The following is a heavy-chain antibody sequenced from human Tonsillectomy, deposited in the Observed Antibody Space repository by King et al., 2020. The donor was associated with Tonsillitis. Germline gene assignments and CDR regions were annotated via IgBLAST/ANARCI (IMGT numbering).Heavy chain of an antibody. CDR3: ARAGDVGAFDI. Sequence: QLQESGPGLVKPSETLSLTCAVSGYSLSSGYSWGWIRQPPGKGLEWIGSIYHSGSTYCNPSLNSRVTISVDTSKNQFSLKLNSVTAADTAVYYCARAGDVGAFDIWGQGTMVTVSS. V-gene: IGHV4-38-2*01. J-gene: IGHJ3*02. CDR1: GYSLSSGYS. D-gene: IGHD3-16*01. CDR2: IYHSGST.